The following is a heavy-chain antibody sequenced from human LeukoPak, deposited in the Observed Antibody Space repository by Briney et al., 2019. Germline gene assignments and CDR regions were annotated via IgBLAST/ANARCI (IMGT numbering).Heavy chain of an antibody. J-gene: IGHJ4*02. D-gene: IGHD3-9*01. Sequence: SETLSLTCTVSGGSVSGGSYYWSWIRQPPGKGLEWIGYIYYSGSTSYNPSLKSRVTISVDTSKNQFSLKLSSVTAADTAVYYCATRTVLRYFDWLSPRGFDYWGQGTLVTVSS. CDR2: IYYSGST. CDR3: ATRTVLRYFDWLSPRGFDY. CDR1: GGSVSGGSYY. V-gene: IGHV4-61*01.